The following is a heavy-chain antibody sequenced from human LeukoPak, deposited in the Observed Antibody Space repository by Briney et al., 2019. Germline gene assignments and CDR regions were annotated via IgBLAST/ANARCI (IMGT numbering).Heavy chain of an antibody. CDR2: ISSSSSYI. D-gene: IGHD2-15*01. V-gene: IGHV3-21*01. Sequence: GGSLRLSCAASGFTFSSYSMNWVRHAPGKGLELVSSISSSSSYIYYADSVKGRFTISRDNAKNSLYLQMNSLRAEDTAVYYCARDSRADCSGGSCDDAFDIWGQGTMVTVSS. CDR3: ARDSRADCSGGSCDDAFDI. CDR1: GFTFSSYS. J-gene: IGHJ3*02.